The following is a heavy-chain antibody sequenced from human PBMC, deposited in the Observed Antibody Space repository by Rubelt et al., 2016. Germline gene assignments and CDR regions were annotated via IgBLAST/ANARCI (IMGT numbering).Heavy chain of an antibody. CDR3: AKDGSLLHWYFDL. CDR2: IRGDGGST. V-gene: IGHV3-43*02. J-gene: IGHJ2*01. D-gene: IGHD2/OR15-2a*01. CDR1: GFTFDDYA. Sequence: EVQLVESGGGVVQPGGSLRLSCAASGFTFDDYAMHWVRQAPGKGLEWVSLIRGDGGSTYYAEYVKGRFTISRDNSKNSLYLQMNSRRTEETDLDYCAKDGSLLHWYFDLWGRGTLVTVSS.